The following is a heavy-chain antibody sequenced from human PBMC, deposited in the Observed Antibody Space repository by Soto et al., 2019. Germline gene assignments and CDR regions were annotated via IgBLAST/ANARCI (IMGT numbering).Heavy chain of an antibody. CDR1: GFTFRSYA. V-gene: IGHV3-23*01. Sequence: GGSLRLSCAASGFTFRSYAMSWVRQAPGKGLEWLSGISGSGGSTFYADSVKGRFTISRDNSKNTLYLQMSSLTAEDTAVYYCAKVGIYCSDGVCTAYWGQGTLVTVSS. D-gene: IGHD2-8*01. CDR3: AKVGIYCSDGVCTAY. CDR2: ISGSGGST. J-gene: IGHJ4*02.